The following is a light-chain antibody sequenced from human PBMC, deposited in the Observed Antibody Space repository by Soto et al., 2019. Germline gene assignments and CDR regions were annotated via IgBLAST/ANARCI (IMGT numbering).Light chain of an antibody. Sequence: DIQMTQSPSSVSASVGDRVTITCRASQGISRWLAWYQQKPGKAPNLLIYSASTLYSGVPSRFSGSGSGTDFTLTIRSLQHEDFETNSCQQDDSFPLTLGPGTKVDIK. V-gene: IGKV1-12*01. CDR3: QQDDSFPLT. CDR2: SAS. J-gene: IGKJ3*01. CDR1: QGISRW.